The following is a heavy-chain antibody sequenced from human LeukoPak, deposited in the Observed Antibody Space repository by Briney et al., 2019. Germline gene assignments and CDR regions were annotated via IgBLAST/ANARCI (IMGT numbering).Heavy chain of an antibody. Sequence: PSETLSLICTVSGGSISSGDYYWSWIRQPAGKGLEWIGRIYSSGSTNYNPSLKSRVTMSVDTSKNQFSLKLSSVTAADTAVYYCARGGSSSGGGAFDIWGQGTMVTVSS. V-gene: IGHV4-61*02. J-gene: IGHJ3*02. D-gene: IGHD6-6*01. CDR2: IYSSGST. CDR3: ARGGSSSGGGAFDI. CDR1: GGSISSGDYY.